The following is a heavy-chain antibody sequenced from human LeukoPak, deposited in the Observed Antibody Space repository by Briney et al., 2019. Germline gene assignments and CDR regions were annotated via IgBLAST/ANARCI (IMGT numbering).Heavy chain of an antibody. CDR2: IWYDGSNK. V-gene: IGHV3-33*01. CDR1: GITYNIHA. Sequence: PGRSLRLSCAASGITYNIHAMHGDRQGPGKGLEWGAVIWYDGSNKYYADSVKRRLTTSRDNSKHTLYLQMHSLIDEDTAVYYCARGGGSYYPSCYGRMDVWGQGTAVTVSS. J-gene: IGHJ6*02. D-gene: IGHD1-26*01. CDR3: ARGGGSYYPSCYGRMDV.